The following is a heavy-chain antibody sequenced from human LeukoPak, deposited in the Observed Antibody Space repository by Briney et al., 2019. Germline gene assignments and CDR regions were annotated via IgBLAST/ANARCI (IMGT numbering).Heavy chain of an antibody. Sequence: SETLSLTCTVSGGSISSGSYYWSWIRQPAGKGLEWIGRIYTSGSTNYNPSLKSRVTISVDTSKNQFSLKLSSVTAADTAVYYCARRYCSGGSCYWSAFDIWGQGTMVTVSS. CDR1: GGSISSGSYY. D-gene: IGHD2-15*01. J-gene: IGHJ3*02. V-gene: IGHV4-61*02. CDR3: ARRYCSGGSCYWSAFDI. CDR2: IYTSGST.